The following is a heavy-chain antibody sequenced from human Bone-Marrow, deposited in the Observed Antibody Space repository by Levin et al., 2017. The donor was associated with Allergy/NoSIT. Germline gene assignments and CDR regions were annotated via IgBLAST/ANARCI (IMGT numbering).Heavy chain of an antibody. J-gene: IGHJ6*02. V-gene: IGHV1-46*01. CDR3: ARGGLLMVPYYYYGMDV. CDR1: GYTFTSYY. D-gene: IGHD2-8*01. CDR2: INPSGGST. Sequence: ASVKVSCKASGYTFTSYYMHWVRQAPGQGLEWMGIINPSGGSTSYAQKFQGRVTMTRDTSTSTVYMELSSLRSEDTAVYYCARGGLLMVPYYYYGMDVWGQGTTVTVSS.